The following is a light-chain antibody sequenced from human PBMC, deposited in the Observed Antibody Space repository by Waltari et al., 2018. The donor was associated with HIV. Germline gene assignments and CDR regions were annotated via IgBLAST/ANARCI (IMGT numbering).Light chain of an antibody. Sequence: QSALTQPRSVSGSPGQPVTISCTGTSSDVGGYNYVSWYQQHPGKAPKLMIYDISKRPSGVPVRFSGSKSGNTASLTISGLQAEDEADYYCCSYAGSRVFGGGTKLTVL. CDR3: CSYAGSRV. V-gene: IGLV2-11*01. CDR2: DIS. CDR1: SSDVGGYNY. J-gene: IGLJ3*02.